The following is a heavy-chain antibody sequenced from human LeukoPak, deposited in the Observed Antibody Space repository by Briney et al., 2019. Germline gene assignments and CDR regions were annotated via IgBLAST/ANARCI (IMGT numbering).Heavy chain of an antibody. J-gene: IGHJ6*04. Sequence: GGSLRLSCAASGFTFSDYGMHWVRQPPGKGLEWVSSKTWNSHDIGYSDSVKGRFTVSRDSAGTSLYLHLNSLRPDDTAFYYCARGSLRSRFHYYRWMDVWGKGTTVIVSS. CDR3: ARGSLRSRFHYYRWMDV. V-gene: IGHV3-9*01. CDR1: GFTFSDYG. CDR2: KTWNSHDI. D-gene: IGHD3-3*01.